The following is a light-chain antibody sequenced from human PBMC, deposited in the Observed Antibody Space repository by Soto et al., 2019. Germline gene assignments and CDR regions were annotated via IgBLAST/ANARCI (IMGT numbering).Light chain of an antibody. V-gene: IGKV1-39*01. CDR1: QSISSY. Sequence: DIQMTQSPSSLSASVGDRVTITCRASQSISSYLNWYQQKPGKAPKLLIYAASSLQSGVPSRFSGSGSGTDFTLTISSLTPADFATYYRHPSHSTPPLTLGGGTKVAIK. J-gene: IGKJ4*01. CDR3: HPSHSTPPLT. CDR2: AAS.